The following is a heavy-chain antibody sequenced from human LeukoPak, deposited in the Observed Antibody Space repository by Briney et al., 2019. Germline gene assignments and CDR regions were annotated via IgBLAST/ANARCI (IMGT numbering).Heavy chain of an antibody. Sequence: GGSLSLSCAASGFTFSSYSMNWVRQAPGKGLEWVSYIISSATTTYYADSVKGRFTISRDNAKNSLYLQMNSLRDEDTAVYYCARYCSSTSCYLAHAFDIWGQGTMVTVSS. D-gene: IGHD2-2*01. CDR2: IISSATTT. J-gene: IGHJ3*02. CDR1: GFTFSSYS. V-gene: IGHV3-48*02. CDR3: ARYCSSTSCYLAHAFDI.